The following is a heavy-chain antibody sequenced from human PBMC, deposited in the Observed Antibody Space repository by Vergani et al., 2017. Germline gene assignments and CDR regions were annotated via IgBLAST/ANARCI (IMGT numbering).Heavy chain of an antibody. CDR3: ARVPGNLYYYYYGMDV. V-gene: IGHV1-18*01. CDR1: GYTFTSYG. J-gene: IGHJ6*02. D-gene: IGHD6-19*01. CDR2: ISAYNGNT. Sequence: QVQLVQSGAEVKKPGASVKVSCKASGYTFTSYGISWVRQAPGQGLEWMGWISAYNGNTNYAQKLQGRVTMTTGTSTSTAYMELRSLRSDDTAVYYCARVPGNLYYYYYGMDVWGQGTTVTVSS.